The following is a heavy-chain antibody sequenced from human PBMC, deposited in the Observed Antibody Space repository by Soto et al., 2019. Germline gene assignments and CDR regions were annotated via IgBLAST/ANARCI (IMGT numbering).Heavy chain of an antibody. V-gene: IGHV4-59*01. Sequence: PSETLSLTCIVSGVSISSNYWSWIRQPPGQGLEWIGYIHYSGSTNFNPSLKNRVIMSVDTSKNQFSLRLSSVTAADTAVYYCARSYPNTIFGVVPSRGLHVWGQGATVTVYS. CDR2: IHYSGST. CDR1: GVSISSNY. CDR3: ARSYPNTIFGVVPSRGLHV. J-gene: IGHJ6*02. D-gene: IGHD3-3*01.